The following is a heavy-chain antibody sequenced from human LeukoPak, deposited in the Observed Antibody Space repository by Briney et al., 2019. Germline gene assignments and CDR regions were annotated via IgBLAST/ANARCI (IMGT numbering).Heavy chain of an antibody. CDR1: GFTFSSYE. Sequence: GGSLRLSCAASGFTFSSYEMNWVRQAPGKGLEWVSSISSSSSYIYYADSVKGRFTISRDNAKNSLYLQMNSLRAEDTAVYYCARGSAAEDWFDPWGQGTLVTVSS. D-gene: IGHD6-13*01. CDR2: ISSSSSYI. J-gene: IGHJ5*02. V-gene: IGHV3-21*01. CDR3: ARGSAAEDWFDP.